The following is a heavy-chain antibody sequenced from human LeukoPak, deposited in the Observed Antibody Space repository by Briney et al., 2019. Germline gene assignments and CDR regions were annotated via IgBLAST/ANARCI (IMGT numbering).Heavy chain of an antibody. CDR2: IYYSGST. D-gene: IGHD3-10*01. J-gene: IGHJ4*01. CDR3: ARTKPTPYYSGSGYRFDY. CDR1: GGSISSGGYY. V-gene: IGHV4-31*03. Sequence: SETLSLTCTVSGGSISSGGYYWSWIRQHPGKGLEWIGYIYYSGSTYYNPSLKSRVTMSVDTSKNQFSLTLSSVTAADTAVYYCARTKPTPYYSGSGYRFDYWGQGTLVTVSS.